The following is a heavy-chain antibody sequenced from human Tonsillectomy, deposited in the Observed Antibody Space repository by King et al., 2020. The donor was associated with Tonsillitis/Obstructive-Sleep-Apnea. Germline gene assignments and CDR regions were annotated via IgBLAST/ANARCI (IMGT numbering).Heavy chain of an antibody. V-gene: IGHV1-46*01. D-gene: IGHD6-6*01. Sequence: VQLVESGAEVKKPGASVKGSCKASGYTFTSYYIHWVRQAPGQGLEWMGIIKPSGGSTSYAQKFQGRVTMTRDTSTSTVYMELSSLRSEETAVYYCARDGSVATRPLDYWGQGTLVTVSS. CDR2: IKPSGGST. CDR1: GYTFTSYY. CDR3: ARDGSVATRPLDY. J-gene: IGHJ4*02.